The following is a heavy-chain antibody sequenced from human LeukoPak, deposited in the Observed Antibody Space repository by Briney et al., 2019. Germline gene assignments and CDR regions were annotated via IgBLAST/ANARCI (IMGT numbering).Heavy chain of an antibody. CDR2: ISGSGGST. D-gene: IGHD2-15*01. V-gene: IGHV3-23*01. J-gene: IGHJ4*02. CDR1: GFTFSSYA. Sequence: GGSLRLSCAASGFTFSSYAMSWVRQAPGKGLEWVSAISGSGGSTYYADSAKGRFTISRDNSKNTLYLQMNSLRAEDTAVYYCAKAEGYCSGGSCYPFFDYWGQGTLVTVSS. CDR3: AKAEGYCSGGSCYPFFDY.